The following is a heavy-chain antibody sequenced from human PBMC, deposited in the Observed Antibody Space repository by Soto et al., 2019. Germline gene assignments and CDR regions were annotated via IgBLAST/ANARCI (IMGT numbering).Heavy chain of an antibody. V-gene: IGHV3-23*01. CDR3: AKAGFSSGWSPSYFDY. CDR2: MGGTGGST. CDR1: GFTFSSFA. D-gene: IGHD6-19*01. Sequence: EVQLLESGGGLVQPGRSLRLSCAASGFTFSSFAMNWVRQAPGKGLGWVSAMGGTGGSTYYADSVKGRFTISRDNSKNTLYLQMNSLRVEDTAVFYCAKAGFSSGWSPSYFDYWGQGTLVTVSS. J-gene: IGHJ4*02.